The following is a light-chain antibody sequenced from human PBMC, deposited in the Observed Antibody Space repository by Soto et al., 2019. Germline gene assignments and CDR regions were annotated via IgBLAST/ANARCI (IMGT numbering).Light chain of an antibody. J-gene: IGKJ4*01. V-gene: IGKV1-33*01. Sequence: DIQMTQSPSSLSASVGDSDTMTCQASQDIKNFLNWYQQKPGKDPKLLIYDAFKLDTGVPSRFSGSGSGTDFTFTISSLQPEDIATYFCQQYDSLPPTFGGGTKVEI. CDR1: QDIKNF. CDR2: DAF. CDR3: QQYDSLPPT.